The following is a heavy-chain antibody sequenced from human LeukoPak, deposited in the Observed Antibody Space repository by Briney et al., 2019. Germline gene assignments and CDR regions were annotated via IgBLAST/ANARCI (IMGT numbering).Heavy chain of an antibody. J-gene: IGHJ4*02. V-gene: IGHV1-2*02. CDR1: GYTFTSYY. CDR2: INPNSGGT. Sequence: GASVKVSCKASGYTFTSYYMHWVRQAPGQGLEWMGWINPNSGGTNYAQKFQGKVTMTRDTSISTAYMELSRLRSDDTAVYYCARTTVTTRRYDYWGQGTLVTVSS. D-gene: IGHD4-11*01. CDR3: ARTTVTTRRYDY.